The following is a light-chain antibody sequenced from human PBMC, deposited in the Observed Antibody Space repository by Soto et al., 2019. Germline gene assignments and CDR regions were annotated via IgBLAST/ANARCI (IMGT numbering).Light chain of an antibody. J-gene: IGLJ2*01. CDR3: SSYTTIKTVV. Sequence: QSVLTQPASVSGSPGQSITISCTGTSSDIGTYKYVYWFQHHPGKAPKLIIFEVSNRPSGISDRFSGFKSANTAYLTISGVQPEDEADYHCSSYTTIKTVVFGVGTQVTV. V-gene: IGLV2-14*01. CDR1: SSDIGTYKY. CDR2: EVS.